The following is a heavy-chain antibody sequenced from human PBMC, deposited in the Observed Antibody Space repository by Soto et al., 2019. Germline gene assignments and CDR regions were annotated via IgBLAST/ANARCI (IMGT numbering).Heavy chain of an antibody. Sequence: SGPTLVNPTQTLTLTCTFSGFSLSTSGVGVGWIRQPPGKALEWLALIYWNDDKRYSPSLKSRLTITKDTSKNQVVLTMTNMDPVDTATYYCAHRVNYDFWSGYYRSPWFDPWGQGTLVTVPS. CDR2: IYWNDDK. CDR3: AHRVNYDFWSGYYRSPWFDP. D-gene: IGHD3-3*01. V-gene: IGHV2-5*01. CDR1: GFSLSTSGVG. J-gene: IGHJ5*02.